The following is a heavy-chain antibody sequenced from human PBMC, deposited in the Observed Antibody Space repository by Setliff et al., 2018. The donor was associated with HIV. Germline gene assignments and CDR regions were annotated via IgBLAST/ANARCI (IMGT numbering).Heavy chain of an antibody. CDR3: ARAHFLVAMTRNWFDP. D-gene: IGHD5-12*01. V-gene: IGHV1-2*06. Sequence: ASVKVSCKASGSTFTDFYIHWVRQAPGQGLEWIGRINPKSGVADYLRKFQGRVTMTTDTSTNTAHMELIRPRFDDTAVYYCARAHFLVAMTRNWFDPWGQGTQVTVSS. CDR1: GSTFTDFY. CDR2: INPKSGVA. J-gene: IGHJ5*02.